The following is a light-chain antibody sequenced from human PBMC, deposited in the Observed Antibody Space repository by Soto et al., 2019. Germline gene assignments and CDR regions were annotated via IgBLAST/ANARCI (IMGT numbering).Light chain of an antibody. CDR3: QHYGTSAL. Sequence: EIVLTQSPGTLSLSPGERATLSCRASQSVSSSYLAWYQQKPGQAPRLLIYDASRATGIPERFSGSGSGTDFTLTIPRLEPEDFAVYYRQHYGTSALFGPGTKVDI. CDR2: DAS. J-gene: IGKJ3*01. V-gene: IGKV3-20*01. CDR1: QSVSSSY.